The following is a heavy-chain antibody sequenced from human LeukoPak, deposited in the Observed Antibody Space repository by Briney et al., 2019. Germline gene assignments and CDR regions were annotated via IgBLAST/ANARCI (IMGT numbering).Heavy chain of an antibody. V-gene: IGHV3-7*01. J-gene: IGHJ4*02. Sequence: PGGSLRLSCAASGFTFSSFSMNWVRQAPGKGLEWVANINKDGSDKYYVDSVKGRFTISRDNAKNSLYLQMNSLRAEDTAVYYCARGHVGYCANGVCPNFDYWGQGTLVTVSS. D-gene: IGHD2-8*01. CDR3: ARGHVGYCANGVCPNFDY. CDR2: INKDGSDK. CDR1: GFTFSSFS.